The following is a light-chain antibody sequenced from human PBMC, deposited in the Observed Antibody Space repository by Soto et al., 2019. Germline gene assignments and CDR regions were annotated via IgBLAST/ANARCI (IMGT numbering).Light chain of an antibody. CDR3: QQYGSSVT. V-gene: IGKV3-20*01. J-gene: IGKJ1*01. CDR1: QSVDSRF. Sequence: EIVLTQSPGFLSLSPGERATLSCRASQSVDSRFFAWYEQKPGQAPRLLIYGASKRATGIPERFSGSGSGTDFPITISRLEPEDFAVYYCQQYGSSVTFGQGTKVEIK. CDR2: GAS.